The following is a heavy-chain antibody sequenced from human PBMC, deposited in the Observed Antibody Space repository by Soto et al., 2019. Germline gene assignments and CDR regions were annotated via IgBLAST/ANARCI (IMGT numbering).Heavy chain of an antibody. CDR1: GYTFTGYY. J-gene: IGHJ4*02. D-gene: IGHD2-15*01. V-gene: IGHV1-2*04. CDR3: AREGGGYCSGGSCYKIPAGPIDY. Sequence: ASVKVSCKASGYTFTGYYMHWVRQAPGQGLEWMGWINPNSGGTNYAQKFQGWVTMTGDTSISTAYMELSRLRSDETAVYYCAREGGGYCSGGSCYKIPAGPIDYWGQGTLVTVSS. CDR2: INPNSGGT.